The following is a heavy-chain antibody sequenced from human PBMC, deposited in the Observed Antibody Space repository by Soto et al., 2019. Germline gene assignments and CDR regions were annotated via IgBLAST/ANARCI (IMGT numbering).Heavy chain of an antibody. CDR2: IYSGGST. CDR1: GFTVSSNY. V-gene: IGHV3-53*01. Sequence: GGSLRLSCAASGFTVSSNYMSWVRQAPGKGLEWVSVIYSGGSTYYADSVKGRFTISRDNSRNTLYLQMNSLRAEDTAVYYCARGAGYYYYGMDVWGQGTTVTVS. J-gene: IGHJ6*02. CDR3: ARGAGYYYYGMDV.